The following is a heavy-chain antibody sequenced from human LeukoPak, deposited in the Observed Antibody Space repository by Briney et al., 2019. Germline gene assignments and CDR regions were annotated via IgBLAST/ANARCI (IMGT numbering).Heavy chain of an antibody. CDR3: ARDRSAYSGYDFFDS. J-gene: IGHJ4*02. V-gene: IGHV3-23*01. CDR1: GFTFSSYA. CDR2: ISGSGGST. D-gene: IGHD5-12*01. Sequence: GRSLRLSCAASGFTFSSYAMSWVRQAPGKGLEWVSAISGSGGSTYYADSVKGRFTISRDNSKNTLYLQMNNLRAEDTAVYYCARDRSAYSGYDFFDSWGQGTLVTVSS.